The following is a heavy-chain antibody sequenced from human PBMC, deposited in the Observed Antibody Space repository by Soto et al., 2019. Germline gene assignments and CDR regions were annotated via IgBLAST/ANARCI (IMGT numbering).Heavy chain of an antibody. CDR1: GYTFHDYT. J-gene: IGHJ5*02. Sequence: QVQLVQSEAEVKEPGASVKVSCKASGYTFHDYTISWVRQAPGQGLEWMGWINPYIAYAQYSLNLRGRVSMTADTSKNKDYMELRNLRSDDKDVYYCARNSSAFYGWLDPWGQGTLVTVSS. CDR3: ARNSSAFYGWLDP. D-gene: IGHD3-22*01. CDR2: INPYIAYA. V-gene: IGHV1-18*04.